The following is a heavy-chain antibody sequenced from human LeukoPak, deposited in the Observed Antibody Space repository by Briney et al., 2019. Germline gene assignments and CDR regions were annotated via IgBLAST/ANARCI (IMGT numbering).Heavy chain of an antibody. D-gene: IGHD5/OR15-5a*01. CDR3: ARGTVMVYARYYYYYGMDV. CDR2: IIPIFGTA. J-gene: IGHJ6*02. Sequence: SVKVSCKASGGTFSSYAISWVRQAPGQGLEWMGGIIPIFGTANYVQKFQGRVTITADESTSTAYMELSSLRSEDTAVYYCARGTVMVYARYYYYYGMDVWGHGTTVTVSS. CDR1: GGTFSSYA. V-gene: IGHV1-69*13.